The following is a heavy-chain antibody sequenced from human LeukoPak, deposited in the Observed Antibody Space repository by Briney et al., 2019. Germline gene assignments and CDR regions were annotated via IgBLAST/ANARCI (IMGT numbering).Heavy chain of an antibody. J-gene: IGHJ5*02. V-gene: IGHV4-34*01. CDR3: ARVFSYPLRAPFDP. Sequence: PSETLSLTCAVSGGSLSGYYWTWIRQPPGKGLEWIGEINHSGSTNYNPSLKSRVTISVDTSRKQFFLRLGSVTAADTAVYYCARVFSYPLRAPFDPWGQGTLVTVSS. CDR2: INHSGST. D-gene: IGHD3-3*01. CDR1: GGSLSGYY.